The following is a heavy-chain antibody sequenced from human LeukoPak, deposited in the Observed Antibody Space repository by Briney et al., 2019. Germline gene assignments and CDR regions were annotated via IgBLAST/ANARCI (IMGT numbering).Heavy chain of an antibody. J-gene: IGHJ4*02. V-gene: IGHV1-69*13. D-gene: IGHD3-22*01. CDR1: GGTFSSYA. CDR2: IIPIFGTA. Sequence: SVKVSCKASGGTFSSYAISWVRQAPGQGLEWMGGIIPIFGTANYAQKFQGRVTITADESTSTAHMELSSLRSEDTAVYYCARGSPSYYYDSSGYFGKPFDYWGQGTLVTVSS. CDR3: ARGSPSYYYDSSGYFGKPFDY.